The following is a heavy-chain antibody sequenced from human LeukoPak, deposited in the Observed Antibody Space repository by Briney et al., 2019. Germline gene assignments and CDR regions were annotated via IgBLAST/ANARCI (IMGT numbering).Heavy chain of an antibody. CDR3: ARLANYDFWRGPYPHDAFDI. J-gene: IGHJ3*02. Sequence: PSETLSLTCTVSGGSISSYYWSWIRQPPGKGVEWIGYIYYSGSTNCNPSLKSRVTISVDTSKNQFSLKLSSVTAADTAVYYCARLANYDFWRGPYPHDAFDIWGQGTMVTVSS. CDR1: GGSISSYY. V-gene: IGHV4-59*08. D-gene: IGHD3-3*01. CDR2: IYYSGST.